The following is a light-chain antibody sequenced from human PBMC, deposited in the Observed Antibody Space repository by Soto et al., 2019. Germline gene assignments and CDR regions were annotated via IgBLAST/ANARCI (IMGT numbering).Light chain of an antibody. J-gene: IGKJ1*01. CDR2: DAS. CDR3: QQRSSWPVT. CDR1: QSVSRY. V-gene: IGKV3-11*01. Sequence: EIVLTQSPVTLSLSPGERATLSCRASQSVSRYFAWYQQKPGQAPRLLIYDASNRATGVPARFSGSGSGTDLTLTISSLEPEDFAVYYCQQRSSWPVTFGQGTKVEI.